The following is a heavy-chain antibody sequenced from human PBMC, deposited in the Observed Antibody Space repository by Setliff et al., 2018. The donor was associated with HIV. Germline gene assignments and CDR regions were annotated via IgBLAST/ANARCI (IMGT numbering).Heavy chain of an antibody. Sequence: ETLSLTCTVSGGSISNYYWSWIRQPPGKGLEWIGYIYSTGYTNYHPSLKTRATISLDTSKSQFSLRLTSVTATDTAIYYCARHPREEPQRNYKFDSWGQGTLVTVSS. CDR3: ARHPREEPQRNYKFDS. D-gene: IGHD1-7*01. CDR1: GGSISNYY. V-gene: IGHV4-4*09. CDR2: IYSTGYT. J-gene: IGHJ4*02.